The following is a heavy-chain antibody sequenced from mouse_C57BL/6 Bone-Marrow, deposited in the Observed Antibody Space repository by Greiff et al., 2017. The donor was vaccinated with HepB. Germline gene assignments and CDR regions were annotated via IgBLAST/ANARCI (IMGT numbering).Heavy chain of an antibody. J-gene: IGHJ2*01. CDR1: GYAFSSYW. Sequence: QVQLQQSGAELVKPGASAKISCTASGYAFSSYWMNWVKHRPGKGLEWIGQIYPGDGDTNYTGKFKSKATLTADKSSSTAYMQLSSLTSEDSAFYFCARNYYDYDGFDDWGQGTTLTVSS. V-gene: IGHV1-80*01. CDR2: IYPGDGDT. CDR3: ARNYYDYDGFDD. D-gene: IGHD2-4*01.